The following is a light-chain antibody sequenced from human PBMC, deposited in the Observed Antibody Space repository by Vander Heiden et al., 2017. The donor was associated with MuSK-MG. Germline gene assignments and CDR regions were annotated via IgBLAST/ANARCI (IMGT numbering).Light chain of an antibody. J-gene: IGKJ2*01. Sequence: DIQMTQSPSSLSASVGDRVTITCRASQSISSYLNWYQQKPGKAPKLLIYAASSLQSGVPSRFSGSGYGTDFTLTISSLQPEDFAPYYCQQNDSNPQYTFGQGTKLEIK. CDR2: AAS. CDR1: QSISSY. V-gene: IGKV1-39*01. CDR3: QQNDSNPQYT.